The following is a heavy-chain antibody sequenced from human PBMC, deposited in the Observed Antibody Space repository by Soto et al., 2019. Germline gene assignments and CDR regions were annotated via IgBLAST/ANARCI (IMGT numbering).Heavy chain of an antibody. CDR1: GGSISSGGYS. Sequence: PSETLSLTCAVSGGSISSGGYSWSWIRQPPGKGLEWIGYIYYSGSTYYNPSLKSRVTISVDRSKNQVSLKMNSVTAADTAVYYCARGVTTVTTLDYWGQGTPVTVSS. V-gene: IGHV4-30-2*01. CDR3: ARGVTTVTTLDY. CDR2: IYYSGST. J-gene: IGHJ4*02. D-gene: IGHD4-4*01.